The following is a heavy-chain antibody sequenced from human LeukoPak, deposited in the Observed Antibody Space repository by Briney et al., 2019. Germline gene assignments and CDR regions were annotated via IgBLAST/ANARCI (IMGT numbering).Heavy chain of an antibody. V-gene: IGHV1-46*01. CDR2: INPSGGST. CDR3: ATDSLLQYR. D-gene: IGHD3-3*01. Sequence: ASVKVSCKASGYTFTSYYMHWVRQAPGQGLEWMGIINPSGGSTSYAQKFQGRVTITTDESTSTAYMELSSLRSEDTAVYYCATDSLLQYRWGQGTLVTVSS. J-gene: IGHJ4*02. CDR1: GYTFTSYY.